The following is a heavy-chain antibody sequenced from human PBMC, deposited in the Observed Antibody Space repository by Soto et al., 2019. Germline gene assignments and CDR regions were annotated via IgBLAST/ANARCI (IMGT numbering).Heavy chain of an antibody. D-gene: IGHD2-15*01. CDR2: INHSGST. Sequence: SETLSLTCAVYGGSFSGYYWSWIRQPPGKGLEWIGEINHSGSTNYNPSLKSRVTISVDTPKNQFSLKLSSVTAADTAVYYCARRSGGGSGTYYYGMDVWGQGTTVTVSS. J-gene: IGHJ6*02. CDR1: GGSFSGYY. CDR3: ARRSGGGSGTYYYGMDV. V-gene: IGHV4-34*01.